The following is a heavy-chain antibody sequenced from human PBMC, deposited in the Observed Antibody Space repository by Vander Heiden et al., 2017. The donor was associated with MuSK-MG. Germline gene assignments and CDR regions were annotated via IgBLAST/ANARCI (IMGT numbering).Heavy chain of an antibody. D-gene: IGHD2-2*01. Sequence: QVQLVQSGAEVKKPGSSVKVSCKASGGTFSSYAISWVRQAPGQGLEWMGGIIPIFGTANYAKKFQGRVTITADESTSTAYRELSSLRSEDTAVYYCARERYCSSTSCHTYYFDYWGQGTLVTVYS. J-gene: IGHJ4*02. CDR1: GGTFSSYA. CDR3: ARERYCSSTSCHTYYFDY. CDR2: IIPIFGTA. V-gene: IGHV1-69*01.